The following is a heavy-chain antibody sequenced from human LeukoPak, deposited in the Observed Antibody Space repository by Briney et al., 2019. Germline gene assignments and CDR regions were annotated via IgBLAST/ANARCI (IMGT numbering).Heavy chain of an antibody. D-gene: IGHD1-26*01. Sequence: SETLSLTCTVSGGSISSSSYYWGWIRQPPGKGLEWIGSIYYSGSTYYNPSLESRVTISVDTSKNQFSLNVSSVTAADTAVYYCARHRYSGSYYWFDPWGQGTLVTVSS. J-gene: IGHJ5*02. V-gene: IGHV4-39*01. CDR2: IYYSGST. CDR1: GGSISSSSYY. CDR3: ARHRYSGSYYWFDP.